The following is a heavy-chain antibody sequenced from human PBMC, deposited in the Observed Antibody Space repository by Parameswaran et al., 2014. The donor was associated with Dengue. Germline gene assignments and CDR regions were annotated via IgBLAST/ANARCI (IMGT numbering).Heavy chain of an antibody. CDR3: ARGLGYCTNGVCHFSDYFDY. Sequence: GGSLRLSCAASGFTFSSYSMNWVRQAPGKGLEWVSSISSSSSYIYYADSVKGRFTISRDNAKNSLYLQMNSLRAEDTAVYYCARGLGYCTNGVCHFSDYFDYWGQGTLVTVSS. CDR2: ISSSSSYI. CDR1: GFTFSSYS. J-gene: IGHJ4*02. D-gene: IGHD2-8*01. V-gene: IGHV3-21*01.